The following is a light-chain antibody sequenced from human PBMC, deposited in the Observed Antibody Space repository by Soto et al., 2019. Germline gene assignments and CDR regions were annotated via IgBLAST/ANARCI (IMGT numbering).Light chain of an antibody. CDR2: GNS. Sequence: QSVLTQPPSVSGAPGQRVTISCTGSSSNIGTGYDVHWYQQLPGTAPKLLIYGNSNRPSGVPDRFSGSKSGTSASLAITGLQAEDEADYYCQSYDSNLSVVFGVGTMLTVL. V-gene: IGLV1-40*01. J-gene: IGLJ2*01. CDR1: SSNIGTGYD. CDR3: QSYDSNLSVV.